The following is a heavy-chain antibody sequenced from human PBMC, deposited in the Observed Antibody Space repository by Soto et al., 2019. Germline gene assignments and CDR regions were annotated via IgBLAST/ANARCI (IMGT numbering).Heavy chain of an antibody. D-gene: IGHD3-22*01. CDR2: VSGAGLIT. J-gene: IGHJ5*02. Sequence: EVQLLESGGGLVQPGGSLRLSCAASGFTFSNYAMSWVRQAPGKGLEWVSSVSGAGLITYYADSVRGRFTISRDNSRNTLYLQINSRRAEDTGDYYCAKAQDYYFDSGPYNCFDPWGHGTRVTVSS. CDR3: AKAQDYYFDSGPYNCFDP. V-gene: IGHV3-23*01. CDR1: GFTFSNYA.